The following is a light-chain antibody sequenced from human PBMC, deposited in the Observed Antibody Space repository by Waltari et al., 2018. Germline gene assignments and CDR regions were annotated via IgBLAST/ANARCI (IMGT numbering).Light chain of an antibody. Sequence: QSALTQPRSVSGSPGQSVTIPCTGTSGAVGGYNYVPWYHEQPGNAPRLTIYDVSERPSGVPDRFSASKSGNTASLTISGLQAEDEGSYHCCSRAGSSVVFGGGTKLTVL. CDR3: CSRAGSSVV. V-gene: IGLV2-11*01. J-gene: IGLJ2*01. CDR1: SGAVGGYNY. CDR2: DVS.